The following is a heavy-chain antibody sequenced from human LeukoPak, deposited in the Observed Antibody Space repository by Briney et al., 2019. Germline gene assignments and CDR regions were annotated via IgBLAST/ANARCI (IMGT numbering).Heavy chain of an antibody. D-gene: IGHD2-21*01. CDR3: ARDLPPRGDSDAFDI. J-gene: IGHJ3*02. Sequence: GGSLRLSCAASGFTFSSYSMNWVRQAPGKGLEWVSSISSSSSYIYYADSVKGRFTISRDNAKNSLYLQMNSLRAEDTAVYYCARDLPPRGDSDAFDIWGQGTMVTVSS. CDR2: ISSSSSYI. V-gene: IGHV3-21*01. CDR1: GFTFSSYS.